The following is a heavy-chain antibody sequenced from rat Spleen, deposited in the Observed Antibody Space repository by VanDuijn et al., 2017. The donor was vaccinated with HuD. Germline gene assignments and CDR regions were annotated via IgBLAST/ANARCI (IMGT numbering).Heavy chain of an antibody. J-gene: IGHJ2*01. CDR2: ISFDGSHT. Sequence: EVQLVESGGGLVQPGRSLKLSCAASGFTFSNSGMAWVCQAPTKGLEWVATISFDGSHTYYRDSVKGRFTISRDNAKNTLYLQVDSLRAEDTATYYCARQGYSSYLDYWGQGVMVTVSS. CDR3: ARQGYSSYLDY. CDR1: GFTFSNSG. V-gene: IGHV5-29*01. D-gene: IGHD1-2*01.